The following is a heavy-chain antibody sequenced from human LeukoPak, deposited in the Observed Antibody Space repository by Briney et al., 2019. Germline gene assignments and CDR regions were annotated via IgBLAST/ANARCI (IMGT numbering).Heavy chain of an antibody. CDR3: AHRRDGYNSLDY. J-gene: IGHJ4*02. V-gene: IGHV2-5*02. CDR2: IYWDDDK. Sequence: SGPTLVNPTQTLTLTCTFSGFSLSTSGVAVGWIRQPPGKAPEWLGLIYWDDDKRYSPSLKSALTITKDTSKNQVVLTMTSMDPVDTATYYCAHRRDGYNSLDYWGQGTLVTVSS. CDR1: GFSLSTSGVA. D-gene: IGHD5-24*01.